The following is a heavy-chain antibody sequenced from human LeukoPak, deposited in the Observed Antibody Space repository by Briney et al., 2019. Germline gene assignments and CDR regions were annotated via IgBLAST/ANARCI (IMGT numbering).Heavy chain of an antibody. CDR2: IYTSGST. D-gene: IGHD3-10*01. Sequence: SETLSLTRTVSGGSISSYYRSWIRQPAGKGLEWIGRIYTSGSTNYNPSLKGRVTMSVDTSKNHFSLKLSSVTAADTAVYYCARGVGWVIRGVPMAYWYFDLWGRGTLVTVSS. V-gene: IGHV4-4*07. J-gene: IGHJ2*01. CDR1: GGSISSYY. CDR3: ARGVGWVIRGVPMAYWYFDL.